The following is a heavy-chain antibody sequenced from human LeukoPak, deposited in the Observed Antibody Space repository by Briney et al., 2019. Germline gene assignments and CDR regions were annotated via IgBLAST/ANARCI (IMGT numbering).Heavy chain of an antibody. D-gene: IGHD5-18*01. Sequence: SETLSLTCNVSGGSLNSGRYYWSWIRQPAGRGLEWIGHISTSGRTSYSPSLRSRVTISVDTSKNQFSLKMSSVGAADTAVYYCAKGLHGYTYGYVPWELYYYMDVWGKGTTVTISS. CDR3: AKGLHGYTYGYVPWELYYYMDV. V-gene: IGHV4-61*09. J-gene: IGHJ6*03. CDR1: GGSLNSGRYY. CDR2: ISTSGRT.